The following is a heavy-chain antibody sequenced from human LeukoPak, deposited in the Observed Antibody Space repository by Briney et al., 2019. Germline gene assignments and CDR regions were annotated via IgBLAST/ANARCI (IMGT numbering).Heavy chain of an antibody. D-gene: IGHD6-19*01. Sequence: GGSLRLSCAASGFTVSSNYMSWVRQAPGKGLEYVSAISSNGGSTYYANSVKGRFTISRDNSKNTLYLQMGSLRAEDMAVYYCARAKGYRQWLANAFDIWGQGTMVTVSS. CDR3: ARAKGYRQWLANAFDI. CDR2: ISSNGGST. V-gene: IGHV3-64*01. J-gene: IGHJ3*02. CDR1: GFTVSSNY.